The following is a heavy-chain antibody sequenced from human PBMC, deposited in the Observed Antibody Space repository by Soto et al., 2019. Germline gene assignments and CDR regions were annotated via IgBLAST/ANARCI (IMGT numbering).Heavy chain of an antibody. Sequence: PSETLSLTCAVYGGYFSGYYWSWIRQPPGKGLEWIGEINHSGSTNYNPSLKSRVTISVDTSKNQFSLKLSSVTAADTAVYYCARKVGANQGWFDPWGQGTLVTVSS. CDR2: INHSGST. CDR3: ARKVGANQGWFDP. J-gene: IGHJ5*02. D-gene: IGHD1-26*01. V-gene: IGHV4-34*01. CDR1: GGYFSGYY.